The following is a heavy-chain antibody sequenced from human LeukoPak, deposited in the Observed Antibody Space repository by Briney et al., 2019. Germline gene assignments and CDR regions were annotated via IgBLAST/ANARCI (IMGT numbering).Heavy chain of an antibody. CDR1: GFTFSSYG. J-gene: IGHJ4*02. Sequence: GGTLRLSCAASGFTFSSYGMSWVRQAPGKGLEWVSAISGSGGSTYYADSVKGRFTISRDNSKNTLYLQMNSLRAEDTAVYYCAKDLRFGGFDYWGQGTLVTVSS. CDR3: AKDLRFGGFDY. D-gene: IGHD3-10*01. V-gene: IGHV3-23*01. CDR2: ISGSGGST.